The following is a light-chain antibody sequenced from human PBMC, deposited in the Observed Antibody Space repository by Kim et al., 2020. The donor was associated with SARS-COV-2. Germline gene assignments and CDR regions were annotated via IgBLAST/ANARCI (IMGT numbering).Light chain of an antibody. CDR3: NSRDSSGNHVV. J-gene: IGLJ2*01. Sequence: ALGQTVRITCQRDSLRSYYASWYQQKPGQAPVLVIYAKNNRPSGIPDRFSGSSSGTTASLTITGAQAEDEADYYCNSRDSSGNHVVFGGGTKLTVL. V-gene: IGLV3-19*01. CDR2: AKN. CDR1: SLRSYY.